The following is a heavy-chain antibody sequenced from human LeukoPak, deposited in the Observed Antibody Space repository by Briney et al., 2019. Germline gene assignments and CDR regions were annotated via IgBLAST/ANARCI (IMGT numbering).Heavy chain of an antibody. CDR1: GYTFTSYD. J-gene: IGHJ4*02. CDR3: ARGRRWELLLVY. CDR2: MNPNSGNT. V-gene: IGHV1-8*01. D-gene: IGHD1-26*01. Sequence: ASVEVSCKASGYTFTSYDINWVRQATGQGLEWMGWMNPNSGNTGYAQKFQGRVTMTRNTSISTAYMELSSLRSEDTAVYYCARGRRWELLLVYWGQGTLVTVSS.